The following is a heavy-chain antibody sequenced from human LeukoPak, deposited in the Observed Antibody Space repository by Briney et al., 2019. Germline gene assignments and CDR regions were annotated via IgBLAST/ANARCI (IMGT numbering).Heavy chain of an antibody. CDR1: GFTFSSYA. V-gene: IGHV3-64*01. Sequence: GGSLRLPCAASGFTFSSYAMHWVRQAPGKGLEYVSAISSNGGSTYYANSVKGRFTISRDNSKNTLYLQMGSLRAEDMAVYYCARSLYYYDSSGYYSWGQGTLVTVSS. D-gene: IGHD3-22*01. J-gene: IGHJ4*02. CDR3: ARSLYYYDSSGYYS. CDR2: ISSNGGST.